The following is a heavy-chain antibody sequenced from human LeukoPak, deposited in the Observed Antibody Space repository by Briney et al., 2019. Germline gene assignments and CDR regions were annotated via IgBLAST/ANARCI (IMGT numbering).Heavy chain of an antibody. Sequence: GGSLRLSCAASGFTFSSYEMNWVRQAPGKGLEWVSYISSSGSTIYYADSVKGRFTISRDNAKNSLYLQMNSLRAEDTAVYYCARDRRITMVRGALDYWGQGTLVTVSS. CDR2: ISSSGSTI. CDR3: ARDRRITMVRGALDY. CDR1: GFTFSSYE. V-gene: IGHV3-48*03. D-gene: IGHD3-10*01. J-gene: IGHJ4*02.